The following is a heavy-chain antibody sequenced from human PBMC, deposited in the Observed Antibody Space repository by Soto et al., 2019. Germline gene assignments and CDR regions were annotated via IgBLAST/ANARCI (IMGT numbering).Heavy chain of an antibody. CDR1: GGSISSYY. D-gene: IGHD6-13*01. CDR2: IYYSGSP. V-gene: IGHV4-59*01. CDR3: ARAGRSWYSSVGGEIEYFQH. Sequence: PSETLSLACTVSGGSISSYYWSWIRQPPGKGLEWIGYIYYSGSPNYNPSLKSRVTISVDTSKNQFSLKLSSVTAADTAVYYCARAGRSWYSSVGGEIEYFQHWCQGTLVT. J-gene: IGHJ1*01.